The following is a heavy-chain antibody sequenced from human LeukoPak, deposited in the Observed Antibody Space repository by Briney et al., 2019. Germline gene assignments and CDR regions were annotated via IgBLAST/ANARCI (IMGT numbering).Heavy chain of an antibody. CDR3: ARLVGDVTTWDC. CDR2: IKQDESEK. CDR1: GFIFSNYW. Sequence: PGGSLRLSCTASGFIFSNYWMSWVRQAPGKGLEWVASIKQDESEKYYVDSVEGRFTTSRDNAKSSLYLQMNALRGEDTAVYYCARLVGDVTTWDCWGQGTLVTVSS. V-gene: IGHV3-7*03. D-gene: IGHD1-26*01. J-gene: IGHJ4*02.